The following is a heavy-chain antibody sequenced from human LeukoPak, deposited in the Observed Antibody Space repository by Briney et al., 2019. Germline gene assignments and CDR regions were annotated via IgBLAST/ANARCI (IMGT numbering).Heavy chain of an antibody. D-gene: IGHD4-17*01. CDR3: TIPAGAMTTVTTGDY. CDR2: IRSKTHSYAT. V-gene: IGHV3-73*01. J-gene: IGHJ4*02. Sequence: PGGSLRLSCATSGFTFSGSAIHWVRQASGKGLEWVGRIRSKTHSYATAYPASLKGRFAISRDDSKNTAYLQMTSLKTEDTAVYYCTIPAGAMTTVTTGDYWGQGTLVTVSS. CDR1: GFTFSGSA.